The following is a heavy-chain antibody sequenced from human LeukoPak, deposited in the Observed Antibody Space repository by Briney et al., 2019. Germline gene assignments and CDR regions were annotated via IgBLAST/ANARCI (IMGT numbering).Heavy chain of an antibody. CDR2: IRYDGSNK. V-gene: IGHV3-30*02. CDR1: GFTFSSYG. J-gene: IGHJ5*02. Sequence: PGGSLRLSCAASGFTFSSYGMHWVREAPGKGLEWVAFIRYDGSNKYYADSVKGRFTISRDNCKNTLYLQMNSLRAEDTAVYNCAKDPPRWGIVVVVAAEGGSWFDPWGQGTLVTVSS. CDR3: AKDPPRWGIVVVVAAEGGSWFDP. D-gene: IGHD2-15*01.